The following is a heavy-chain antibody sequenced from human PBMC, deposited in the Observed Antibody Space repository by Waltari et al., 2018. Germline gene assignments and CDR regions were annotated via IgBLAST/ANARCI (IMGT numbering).Heavy chain of an antibody. D-gene: IGHD3-22*01. CDR1: GYSISSGYY. CDR2: IYHSGST. J-gene: IGHJ3*02. CDR3: ARYAQYYYDSSGYPADAFDI. V-gene: IGHV4-38-2*01. Sequence: QVQLQESGPGLVKPSETLSLTCAVSGYSISSGYYWGWIRQPPGKGLEWIGSIYHSGSTYYNPSLKSRVTISVDTSKNQFSLKLSSVTAADTAVYYCARYAQYYYDSSGYPADAFDIWGQGTMVTVSS.